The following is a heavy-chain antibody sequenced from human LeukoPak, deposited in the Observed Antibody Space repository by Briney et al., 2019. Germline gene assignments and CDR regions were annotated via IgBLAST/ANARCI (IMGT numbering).Heavy chain of an antibody. V-gene: IGHV4-4*09. CDR3: ARQFNDNGDYLGWFDP. J-gene: IGHJ5*02. CDR1: GTTISAFY. CDR2: IYTGWTT. D-gene: IGHD4-17*01. Sequence: SETLSLTSTVSGTTISAFYWAWMRQSPGKGLEWIGYIYTGWTTNYNPSLYSRVTISLDTSKNQIFLKLRSVTAADTAVYFCARQFNDNGDYLGWFDPWGQGTLVTVSP.